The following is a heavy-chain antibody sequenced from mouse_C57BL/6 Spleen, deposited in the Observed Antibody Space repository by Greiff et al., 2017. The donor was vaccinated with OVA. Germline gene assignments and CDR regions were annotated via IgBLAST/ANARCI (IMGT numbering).Heavy chain of an antibody. V-gene: IGHV1-26*01. D-gene: IGHD1-1*01. Sequence: VQLQQSGPELVKPGASVKISCKASGYTFTDYYMNWVKQSHGKSLEWIGDINPNNGGTSYNQKFKGKAILTADKASSTAYMELRSLTSEDSAVYYCTRTYDGSPFDYWGQGTTLTVSS. J-gene: IGHJ2*01. CDR1: GYTFTDYY. CDR3: TRTYDGSPFDY. CDR2: INPNNGGT.